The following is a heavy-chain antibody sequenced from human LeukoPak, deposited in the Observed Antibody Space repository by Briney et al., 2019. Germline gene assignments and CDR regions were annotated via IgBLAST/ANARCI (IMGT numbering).Heavy chain of an antibody. CDR2: ISAYNGNT. D-gene: IGHD2-2*02. V-gene: IGHV1-18*04. J-gene: IGHJ6*03. CDR3: ARDGVPAAIRDYYYYYYMDV. Sequence: ASVKVSCKASGYPFTGYYMHWVRLAPGQGLEWMGWISAYNGNTNYAQKLQGRVTMTTDTSTSTAYMELRSLRSDDTAVYYCARDGVPAAIRDYYYYYYMDVWGKGTTVTVSS. CDR1: GYPFTGYY.